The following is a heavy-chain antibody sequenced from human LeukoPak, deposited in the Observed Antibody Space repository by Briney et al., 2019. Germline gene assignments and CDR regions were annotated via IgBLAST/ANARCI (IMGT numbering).Heavy chain of an antibody. J-gene: IGHJ4*02. CDR3: AKDHMVATDY. CDR2: ISGSGGST. CDR1: GFTFDDYG. Sequence: PGGSLRLSCAASGFTFDDYGMSWVRQAPGKGLEWVSAISGSGGSTYYADSVKGRFTIPRDNSKNTLYLQMNSLRAEDTAVYYCAKDHMVATDYWGQGTLVTVSS. V-gene: IGHV3-23*01. D-gene: IGHD4-23*01.